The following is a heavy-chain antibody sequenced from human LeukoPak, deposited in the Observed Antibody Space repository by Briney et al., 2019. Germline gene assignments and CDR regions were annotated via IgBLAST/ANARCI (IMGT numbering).Heavy chain of an antibody. CDR2: ISSSSEYI. CDR1: GFTFSSYS. Sequence: GGSLRLSCAASGFTFSSYSMNWVRQAPGKGLEWVSSISSSSEYIYYADSVKGRFTISRDNAKNSLYLQMNSLRAEDTAVYYCASSIGYYDFWSGYYDSYYFDYWGQGTLVTVSS. J-gene: IGHJ4*02. V-gene: IGHV3-21*01. CDR3: ASSIGYYDFWSGYYDSYYFDY. D-gene: IGHD3-3*01.